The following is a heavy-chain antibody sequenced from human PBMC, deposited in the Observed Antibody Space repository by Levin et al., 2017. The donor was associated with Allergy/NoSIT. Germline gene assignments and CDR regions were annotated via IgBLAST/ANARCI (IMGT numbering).Heavy chain of an antibody. CDR1: GFTFSSYW. V-gene: IGHV3-74*01. CDR2: INNDGST. Sequence: ASVKVSCAASGFTFSSYWMHWVRQAPGKGLVWVSRINNDGSTRYADSVKGRFTISRDNAKNTLYLQMNSLRAEDTAVYYCVRDKVALDYFDYWGQGTLVTVSS. J-gene: IGHJ4*02. CDR3: VRDKVALDYFDY.